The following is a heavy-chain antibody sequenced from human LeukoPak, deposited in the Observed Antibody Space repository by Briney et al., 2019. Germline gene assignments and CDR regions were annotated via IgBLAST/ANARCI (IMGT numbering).Heavy chain of an antibody. CDR2: ISDSGTT. V-gene: IGHV4-39*01. J-gene: IGHJ4*02. CDR3: ASLYYYDSSGGFDY. CDR1: GGSVSSGRYY. D-gene: IGHD3-22*01. Sequence: SETLSLTCTVAGGSVSSGRYYWGWIRQPPGKGLEWIGRISDSGTTYYNPSLKSRVTISVDTSKNQFSLKLSSVTAADTAVYYCASLYYYDSSGGFDYWGQGTLVTVSS.